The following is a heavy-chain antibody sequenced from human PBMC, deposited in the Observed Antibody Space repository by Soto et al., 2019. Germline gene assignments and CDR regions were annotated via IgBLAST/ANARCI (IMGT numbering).Heavy chain of an antibody. Sequence: SVKVSCKASGGTFSSYTISWVRQAPGQGLEWMGRIIPILGIANYAQKFQGRVTITADKSTSTAYMELSSLRSEDTAVYYCARTLVAATSSISFYMDVWGKGTTVTVSS. CDR2: IIPILGIA. V-gene: IGHV1-69*02. CDR1: GGTFSSYT. D-gene: IGHD2-15*01. CDR3: ARTLVAATSSISFYMDV. J-gene: IGHJ6*03.